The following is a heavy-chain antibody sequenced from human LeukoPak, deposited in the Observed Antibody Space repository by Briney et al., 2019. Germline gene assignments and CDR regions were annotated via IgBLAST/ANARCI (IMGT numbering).Heavy chain of an antibody. Sequence: PGGSLRLSCAASGFTFSSYSMNWVRLAPGKGLEWVSYISRGSDSIYYADSVKGRFTISRDNAKNSLYLQMNSLRAEGTAVYYCARDRSTVTGYFDYWGQGNMVTVSS. CDR2: ISRGSDSI. V-gene: IGHV3-48*01. J-gene: IGHJ4*02. CDR3: ARDRSTVTGYFDY. D-gene: IGHD4-17*01. CDR1: GFTFSSYS.